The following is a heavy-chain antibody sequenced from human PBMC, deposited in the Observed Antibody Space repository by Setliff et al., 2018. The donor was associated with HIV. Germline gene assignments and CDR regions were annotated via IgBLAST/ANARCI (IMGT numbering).Heavy chain of an antibody. J-gene: IGHJ4*02. CDR2: IYSTGST. CDR1: GASITSHY. D-gene: IGHD2-2*02. Sequence: PSETLSLTCTVSGASITSHYWSWIRQSPGRELEWIGYIYSTGSTDYNPSFKSRVTISLDKSNNQISLNLSSATAADTAVYYCARHTVFVRYFDHWGQGMLVTVSS. V-gene: IGHV4-59*11. CDR3: ARHTVFVRYFDH.